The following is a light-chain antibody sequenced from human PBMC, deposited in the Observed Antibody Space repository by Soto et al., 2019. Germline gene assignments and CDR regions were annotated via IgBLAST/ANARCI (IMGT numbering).Light chain of an antibody. CDR2: VGTGGIVG. Sequence: QLVLTQPPSASASRGASVTLTCTLSSGYSNYKVDWYQQRPGKGPRFVMRVGTGGIVGSKGDGIPDRFSVLGSGLNRYLTIKNIQEEDESDYHCGADHGSGSNFVQVFGGGTQLTVL. CDR1: SGYSNYK. J-gene: IGLJ2*01. V-gene: IGLV9-49*01. CDR3: GADHGSGSNFVQV.